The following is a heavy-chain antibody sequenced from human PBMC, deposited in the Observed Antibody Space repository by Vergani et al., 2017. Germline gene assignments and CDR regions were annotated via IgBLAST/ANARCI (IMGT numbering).Heavy chain of an antibody. Sequence: QVQLVQSGAEVKKPGASVKVSCKASGYTFTSYYMHWVRQAPGQGLEWMGIINPSGGSTSYAQKFQGRVTMTRDTSTSTVYMELSSLRSEDTAVYYCARVGSGYDRYYYYYYMDVWGKGTTVTVSS. CDR3: ARVGSGYDRYYYYYYMDV. V-gene: IGHV1-46*01. D-gene: IGHD5-12*01. J-gene: IGHJ6*03. CDR2: INPSGGST. CDR1: GYTFTSYY.